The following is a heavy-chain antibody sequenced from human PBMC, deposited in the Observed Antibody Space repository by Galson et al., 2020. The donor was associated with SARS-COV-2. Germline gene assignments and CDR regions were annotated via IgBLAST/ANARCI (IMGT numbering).Heavy chain of an antibody. CDR3: ARHGTGFRDDYVWGSFRYAGY. D-gene: IGHD3-16*02. CDR2: IYYTGST. V-gene: IGHV4-39*01. CDR1: GNSITSSSYY. J-gene: IGHJ4*02. Sequence: GSLRLSCTVSGNSITSSSYYWGWIRQPPGKGLEWIGSIYYTGSTYYNPSLKSRVTISVDTPKNQLSLKLSSVTAADTAVYYCARHGTGFRDDYVWGSFRYAGYWGQGTLVTVSS.